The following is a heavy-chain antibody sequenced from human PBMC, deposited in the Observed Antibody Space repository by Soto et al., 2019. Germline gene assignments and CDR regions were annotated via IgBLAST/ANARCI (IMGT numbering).Heavy chain of an antibody. J-gene: IGHJ6*02. CDR1: GYTFTGYY. Sequence: GASVKVSFKASGYTFTGYYIHWLRQAPGQALEWMGWINPDSGDTEFAQRFQGRVTMTRDTSISTAYMELDRLRPDDTAVYYCARAGAFRGSYYYYDGLDVWGQ. D-gene: IGHD1-1*01. CDR2: INPDSGDT. V-gene: IGHV1-2*02. CDR3: ARAGAFRGSYYYYDGLDV.